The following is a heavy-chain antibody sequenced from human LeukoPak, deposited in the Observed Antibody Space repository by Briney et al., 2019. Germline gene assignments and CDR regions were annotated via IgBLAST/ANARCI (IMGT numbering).Heavy chain of an antibody. J-gene: IGHJ3*02. D-gene: IGHD5-18*01. V-gene: IGHV3-30*14. CDR1: GFTFSSYA. CDR3: AREERKARGYSYGDAFDI. Sequence: GGSLRLSCAAPGFTFSSYARHWVRQAPGKGLEWVAVISYDGSNKYYADSVKGRFTISRDNSKNTLYLQMGSLRAEDMAVYYCAREERKARGYSYGDAFDIWGQGTMVTVSS. CDR2: ISYDGSNK.